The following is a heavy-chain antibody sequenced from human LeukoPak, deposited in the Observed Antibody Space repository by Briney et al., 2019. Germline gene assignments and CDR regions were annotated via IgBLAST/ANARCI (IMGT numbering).Heavy chain of an antibody. CDR1: GGSISSYY. CDR3: ARSEHYYYDSSGSPTEV. D-gene: IGHD3-22*01. V-gene: IGHV4-59*01. J-gene: IGHJ6*04. CDR2: IYYSGST. Sequence: SETLSLTCTVSGGSISSYYWSWIRQPPGKGLEWIGYIYYSGSTNYNPSLKSRVTISVDTSKNQFSLKLSSVTAADTAVYYCARSEHYYYDSSGSPTEVWGKGTAVTVSS.